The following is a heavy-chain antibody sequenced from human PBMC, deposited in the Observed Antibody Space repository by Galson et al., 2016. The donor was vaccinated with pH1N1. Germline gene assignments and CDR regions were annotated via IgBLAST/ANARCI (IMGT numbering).Heavy chain of an antibody. CDR3: ARHQSSSDDYFFYNMDV. CDR2: VYPGDSDT. J-gene: IGHJ6*02. Sequence: QSGAEVKKPGESLKISCKGSGYIFSTFWIGWVRQMPGKGLEWMGIVYPGDSDTRYNPSFKGQVTISVDKSISTAYLQWSSLKASDSAIYFCARHQSSSDDYFFYNMDVWSQGTTVTVSS. D-gene: IGHD6-6*01. CDR1: GYIFSTFW. V-gene: IGHV5-51*01.